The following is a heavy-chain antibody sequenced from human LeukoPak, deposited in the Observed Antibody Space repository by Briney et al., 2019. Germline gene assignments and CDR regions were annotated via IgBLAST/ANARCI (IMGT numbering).Heavy chain of an antibody. CDR2: ISSSSSYI. CDR3: XXXXXXXXXYSDAFDI. CDR1: GFTFGSYS. V-gene: IGHV3-21*01. J-gene: IGHJ3*02. Sequence: GGSLRLSCAASGFTFGSYSMNWVRQAPGKGLEWVSSISSSSSYIYYADSVKGRFTISRDNAKNSLYLQMNSLRAEDTAVYYXXXXXXXXXXYSDAFDIWGQGTMVTVSS. D-gene: IGHD2-15*01.